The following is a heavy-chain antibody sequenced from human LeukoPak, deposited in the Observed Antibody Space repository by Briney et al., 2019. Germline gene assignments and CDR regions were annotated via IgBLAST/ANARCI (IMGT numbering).Heavy chain of an antibody. CDR1: GFTFGSYS. CDR3: ARDHSSGWYGY. V-gene: IGHV3-21*01. CDR2: ISSSSSYI. J-gene: IGHJ4*02. Sequence: GGSLRLSCAASGFTFGSYSMNWVRQAPGKGLEWVSSISSSSSYIYYADSVKGRFTISRDNAKNSLYLQMNSLRAEDTAVYYCARDHSSGWYGYWGQGTLVTVSS. D-gene: IGHD6-19*01.